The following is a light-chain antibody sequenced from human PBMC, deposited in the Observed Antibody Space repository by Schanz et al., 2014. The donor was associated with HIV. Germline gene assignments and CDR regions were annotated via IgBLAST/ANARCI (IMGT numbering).Light chain of an antibody. J-gene: IGKJ5*01. Sequence: EIVLTQSPGTLSLSPGERVILSCRASEAISSNYLAWYQQRPGQAPRLLIFGASMKATGIPDRFSGSGSRTDFTLTISRLEPEDFAVYYCQQYGRSPDTFGQGTRLEIK. CDR1: EAISSNY. CDR2: GAS. V-gene: IGKV3-20*01. CDR3: QQYGRSPDT.